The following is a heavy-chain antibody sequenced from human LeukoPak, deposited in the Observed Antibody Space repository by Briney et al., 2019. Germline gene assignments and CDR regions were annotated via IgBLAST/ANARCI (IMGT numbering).Heavy chain of an antibody. V-gene: IGHV3-11*04. CDR1: GFTFSDYY. CDR3: ARDGPAFQH. CDR2: ISGTASII. J-gene: IGHJ1*01. Sequence: GGSLRLSCAASGFTFSDYYLTWIRQAPGKGLEWISDISGTASIINYADSVKGRFTISRDNVKNSLYLQMNSLRAEDTAVYYCARDGPAFQHWGQGTLVTVSS.